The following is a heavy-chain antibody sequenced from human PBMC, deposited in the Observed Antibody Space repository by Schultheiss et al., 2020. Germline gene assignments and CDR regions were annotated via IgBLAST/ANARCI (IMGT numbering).Heavy chain of an antibody. CDR2: INSDGSST. CDR1: GFTFSSYS. J-gene: IGHJ4*02. V-gene: IGHV3-74*01. Sequence: GESLKISCAASGFTFSSYSMNWVRQAPGKGLEWVSRINSDGSSTSYADSVKGRFTISRDNAKNTLYLQMNSLRAEDTAVYYCARDWAISGYVNRIDYWGQGTLVTVSS. D-gene: IGHD5-12*01. CDR3: ARDWAISGYVNRIDY.